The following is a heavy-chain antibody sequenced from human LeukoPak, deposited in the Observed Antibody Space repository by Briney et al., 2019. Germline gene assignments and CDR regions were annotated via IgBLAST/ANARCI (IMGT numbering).Heavy chain of an antibody. CDR3: ARVSDPGGYYYYYYMDV. CDR1: GYSISSGYY. CDR2: INHSGST. D-gene: IGHD3-16*01. J-gene: IGHJ6*03. V-gene: IGHV4-38-2*02. Sequence: SETLSLTCSVSGYSISSGYYWDWIRQPPEKGLEWIGEINHSGSTNYNPSLKSRVTISVDTSKYQFSLKLNSVTAADTAVYYCARVSDPGGYYYYYYMDVWGKGTTVTVSS.